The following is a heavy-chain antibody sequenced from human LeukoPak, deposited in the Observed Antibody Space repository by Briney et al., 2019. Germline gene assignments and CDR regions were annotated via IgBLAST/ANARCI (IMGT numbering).Heavy chain of an antibody. D-gene: IGHD3-10*01. J-gene: IGHJ4*02. Sequence: GGSLRLSCAASGFTFSTYAMSWVRQAPGKGLEWVSAITTSGSSTYYADSVKGRFAISRDNSKSTLYLQLNSLGADDTAVYFCAKVASYSRSEYGSGSFDSWGQGTLVTVS. CDR3: AKVASYSRSEYGSGSFDS. V-gene: IGHV3-23*05. CDR1: GFTFSTYA. CDR2: ITTSGSST.